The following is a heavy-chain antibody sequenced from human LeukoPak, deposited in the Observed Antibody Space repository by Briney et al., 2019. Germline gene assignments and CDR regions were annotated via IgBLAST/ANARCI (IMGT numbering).Heavy chain of an antibody. J-gene: IGHJ4*02. CDR3: ARDQVDSGFDY. CDR2: IYYSGST. Sequence: SETLSLTFTVSGGSISSYYWSWIRQPPGKGLEWIGYIYYSGSTNYNPSLKSRVTISVDTSKNQFSLKLSSVTAADTAVYYCARDQVDSGFDYWGQGTLVTVSS. V-gene: IGHV4-59*01. D-gene: IGHD1-26*01. CDR1: GGSISSYY.